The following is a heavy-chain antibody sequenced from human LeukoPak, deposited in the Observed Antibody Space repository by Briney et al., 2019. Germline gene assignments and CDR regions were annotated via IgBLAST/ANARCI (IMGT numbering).Heavy chain of an antibody. CDR1: GGSISSGGYS. V-gene: IGHV4-30-2*01. CDR2: IYHSGST. CDR3: ARRDDYSNYGADP. D-gene: IGHD4-11*01. Sequence: PSETLSLTCAVSGGSISSGGYSWSWIRQPPGKGLEWIGYIYHSGSTYYNPSLKSRVTISVDRSKNQFSLKLSSVTAADTAVYYCARRDDYSNYGADPWGQGTLVTVSS. J-gene: IGHJ5*02.